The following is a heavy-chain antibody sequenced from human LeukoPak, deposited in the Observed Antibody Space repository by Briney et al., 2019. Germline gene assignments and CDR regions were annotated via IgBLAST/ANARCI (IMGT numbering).Heavy chain of an antibody. J-gene: IGHJ4*02. CDR3: AAYSYGRGGFDY. D-gene: IGHD5-18*01. V-gene: IGHV4-34*08. Sequence: LRLSCAASGFTFSSYEMNWVRQAPGKGLEWIGEINHSGSTNYNPSLKSRVTISVDTSKNQFSLKLSSVTAADTAVYYCAAYSYGRGGFDYWGQGTLVTVSS. CDR2: INHSGST. CDR1: GFTFSSYE.